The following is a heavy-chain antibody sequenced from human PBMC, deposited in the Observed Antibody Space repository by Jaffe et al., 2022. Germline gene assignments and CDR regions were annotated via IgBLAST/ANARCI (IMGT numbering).Heavy chain of an antibody. J-gene: IGHJ4*02. V-gene: IGHV4-61*02. CDR3: ARGAAVACDY. CDR1: GGSISSGSYY. Sequence: QVQLQESGPGLVKPSQTLSLTCTVSGGSISSGSYYWSWIRQPAGKGLEWIGRIYTSGSTNYNPSLKSRVTISVDTSKNQFSLKLSSVTAADTAVYYCARGAAVACDYWGQGTLVTVSS. CDR2: IYTSGST. D-gene: IGHD6-19*01.